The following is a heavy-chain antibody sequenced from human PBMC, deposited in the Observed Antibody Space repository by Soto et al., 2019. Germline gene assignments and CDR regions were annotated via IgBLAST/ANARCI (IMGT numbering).Heavy chain of an antibody. Sequence: SVKVSCKASGGTFSSYAISWVRQAPGQGLEWMGGIIPIFGTANYAQKFQGRVTITADESTSTAYMELSSLRSEDTAVYYCARVESSSWSDYYYYGMDVWGQGTTVTVSS. V-gene: IGHV1-69*13. CDR2: IIPIFGTA. CDR1: GGTFSSYA. CDR3: ARVESSSWSDYYYYGMDV. J-gene: IGHJ6*02. D-gene: IGHD6-13*01.